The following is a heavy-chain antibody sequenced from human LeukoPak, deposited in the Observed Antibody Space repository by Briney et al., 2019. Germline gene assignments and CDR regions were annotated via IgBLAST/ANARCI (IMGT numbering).Heavy chain of an antibody. CDR2: ICNSGGT. D-gene: IGHD6-19*01. CDR1: GDSISTYY. Sequence: SETLSLTCTDSGDSISTYYWSWIRQPPGKGLEWIGCICNSGGTNYNPSLKSRVTISVDTSKNQFSLNLSSVTAADTAVYYCAKTGRPNNSGWYRWFDPWGQGTLVTVSS. CDR3: AKTGRPNNSGWYRWFDP. J-gene: IGHJ5*02. V-gene: IGHV4-4*09.